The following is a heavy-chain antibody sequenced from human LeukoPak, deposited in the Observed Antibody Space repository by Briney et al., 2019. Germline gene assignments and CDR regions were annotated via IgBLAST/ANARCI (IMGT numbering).Heavy chain of an antibody. CDR3: ARGRRLYAKWIQLWFEDY. Sequence: SETLSLTCAVYGGSFSGYYWSWIRQPPGKGLEWIGEINHSGSTNYNPSLKSRVTISVDTSKNQFSLKLSSVTAADTAVYYCARGRRLYAKWIQLWFEDYWGQGTLVTVSS. V-gene: IGHV4-34*01. D-gene: IGHD5-18*01. CDR2: INHSGST. CDR1: GGSFSGYY. J-gene: IGHJ4*02.